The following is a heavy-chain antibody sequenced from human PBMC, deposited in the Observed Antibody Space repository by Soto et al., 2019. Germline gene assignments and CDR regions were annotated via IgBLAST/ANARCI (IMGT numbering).Heavy chain of an antibody. V-gene: IGHV4-34*01. J-gene: IGHJ4*02. Sequence: SETLSLTCAVYGGSFSGYYWNWIRQPPGKGLEWIGEIDHSGYTNYNPSFKSRLTISVDTSRNQFSLNLNPVTARDTATYFCARGPQYWGPGKLVTVSS. CDR1: GGSFSGYY. CDR3: ARGPQY. CDR2: IDHSGYT.